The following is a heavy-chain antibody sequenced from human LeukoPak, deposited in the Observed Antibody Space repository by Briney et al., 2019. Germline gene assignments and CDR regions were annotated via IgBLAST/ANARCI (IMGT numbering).Heavy chain of an antibody. CDR2: FSSSGSYI. CDR3: ARGWGYCSSTSCYALDY. D-gene: IGHD2-2*01. J-gene: IGHJ4*02. V-gene: IGHV3-21*01. CDR1: GFTFSSYS. Sequence: GGSLRLSCAASGFTFSSYSMNWVRQAPGKGLEWVSSFSSSGSYIYYADSVKGRFTISRDSAKNSLYLQMNSLRAEDTAVYYCARGWGYCSSTSCYALDYWGQGTLVTVSS.